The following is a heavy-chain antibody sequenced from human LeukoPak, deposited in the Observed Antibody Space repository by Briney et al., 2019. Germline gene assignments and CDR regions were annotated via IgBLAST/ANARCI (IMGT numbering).Heavy chain of an antibody. D-gene: IGHD3-10*01. CDR3: ARRPGSSTDY. CDR1: GGSFSGYY. V-gene: IGHV4-34*01. J-gene: IGHJ4*02. Sequence: PSETLSLACAVYGGSFSGYYWSWIRQPPGKGLEWIGEINHSGSTNYNPSLKSRVTISVDTSKNQFSLKLSSVTAADTAVYYCARRPGSSTDYWGQGTLVTVSS. CDR2: INHSGST.